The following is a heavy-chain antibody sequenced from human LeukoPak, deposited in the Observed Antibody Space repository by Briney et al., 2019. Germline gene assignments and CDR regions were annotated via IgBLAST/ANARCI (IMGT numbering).Heavy chain of an antibody. CDR3: ATEYYGAYNF. CDR2: IKSKSDGGTT. J-gene: IGHJ4*02. V-gene: IGHV3-15*01. Sequence: GGSLRLSCSASGFTFNNAWMSWVRQAPGKGLEWVGRIKSKSDGGTTDYAAPVKCRFTISRDDSKNTLYLQMNSLKTEDTAVYFCATEYYGAYNFWGQGTLVTVSS. CDR1: GFTFNNAW. D-gene: IGHD4-17*01.